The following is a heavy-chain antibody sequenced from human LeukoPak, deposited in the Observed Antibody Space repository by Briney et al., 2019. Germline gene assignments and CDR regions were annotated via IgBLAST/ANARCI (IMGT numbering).Heavy chain of an antibody. CDR3: ARRYSAGLYYYYCYMDV. CDR2: INHSGST. Sequence: SETLSLTCAVYGGSFSGYYWSWIRQPPGKGLEWIGEINHSGSTNYNPSLKSRVTISVDTSKNQFSLKLSSVTAADTAVYYCARRYSAGLYYYYCYMDVWGKGTTVTISS. D-gene: IGHD6-13*01. CDR1: GGSFSGYY. V-gene: IGHV4-34*01. J-gene: IGHJ6*03.